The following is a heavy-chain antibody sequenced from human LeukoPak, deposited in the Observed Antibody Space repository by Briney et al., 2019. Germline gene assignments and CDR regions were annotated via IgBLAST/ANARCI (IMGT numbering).Heavy chain of an antibody. J-gene: IGHJ5*02. D-gene: IGHD3-10*01. CDR1: GGSFSGYY. V-gene: IGHV4-34*01. Sequence: PSETLSLTCAVYGGSFSGYYWSWIRQPPGKGLEWIGEINHSGSTNYSPSLKSRVTISVDTSKNQFSLKLSSVTAADTAVYYCARGLKPIMVRGVKPSRWFDPWGQGTLVTVSS. CDR3: ARGLKPIMVRGVKPSRWFDP. CDR2: INHSGST.